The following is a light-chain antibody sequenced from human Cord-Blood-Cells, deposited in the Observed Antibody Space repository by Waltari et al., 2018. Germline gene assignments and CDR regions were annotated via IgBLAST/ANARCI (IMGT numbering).Light chain of an antibody. CDR3: AACDDSLSGRV. V-gene: IGLV1-47*01. CDR2: RNN. J-gene: IGLJ3*02. CDR1: SSNIGSNY. Sequence: QSVLTQPPSASGTPGQRVTISCSGSSSNIGSNYVYWYQQPPGTAPKLLIYRNNQRPSVVPDRFAGSKSGTSASLAISGLRSEDEADYYCAACDDSLSGRVFGGGTKLTVL.